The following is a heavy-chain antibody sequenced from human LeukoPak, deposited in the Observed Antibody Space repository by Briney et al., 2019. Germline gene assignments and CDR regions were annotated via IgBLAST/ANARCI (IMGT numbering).Heavy chain of an antibody. CDR2: LYYSGST. CDR3: ARPYYYDSRIDP. Sequence: SQTLSLTCTVSGGSISSGDYYWSWIRQPPGKGLEWIAYLYYSGSTYYNPSLKSRVTMSADTSKNQLSLELSSVTAADTAVYYCARPYYYDSRIDPWGQGILVTVSS. D-gene: IGHD3-22*01. V-gene: IGHV4-30-4*01. CDR1: GGSISSGDYY. J-gene: IGHJ5*02.